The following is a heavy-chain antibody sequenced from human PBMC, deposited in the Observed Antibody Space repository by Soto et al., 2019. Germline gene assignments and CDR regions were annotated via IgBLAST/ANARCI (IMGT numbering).Heavy chain of an antibody. D-gene: IGHD4-17*01. Sequence: QVQLQQSGPRLVKPSETLSLTCTVSSGPDRSHNWGWIRQPPGRGLEWIGYVYYTGDTAYKPSLRCRVTISADTSTNDISLTLNSVTAADTAVYYCVRQGIDYLHGLVDVWGQGTTVSVSS. CDR3: VRQGIDYLHGLVDV. CDR2: VYYTGDT. CDR1: SGPDRSHN. J-gene: IGHJ6*02. V-gene: IGHV4-59*08.